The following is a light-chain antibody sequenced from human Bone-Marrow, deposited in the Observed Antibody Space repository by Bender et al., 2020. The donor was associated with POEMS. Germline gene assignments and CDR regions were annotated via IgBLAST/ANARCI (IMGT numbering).Light chain of an antibody. CDR2: NND. Sequence: QSVLTQPPSASGTPGQRVTISCSGGSFNIGGNTVNWYQQFPGTAPKLVIFNNDQRALGVPERFSVSKSVTSASLAISGLQSQDEADYFCATWEGRQGARIYGRGTTLTHL. CDR1: SFNIGGNT. V-gene: IGLV1-44*01. CDR3: ATWEGRQGARI. J-gene: IGLJ2*01.